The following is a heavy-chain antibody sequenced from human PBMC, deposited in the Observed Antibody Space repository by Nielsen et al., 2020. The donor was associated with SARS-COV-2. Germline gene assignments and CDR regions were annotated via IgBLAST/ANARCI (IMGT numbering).Heavy chain of an antibody. Sequence: SSVKVSCKAYGGTFRRHAISWVRQAPGQGLEWMGRFIPFLGKANYAQKFQGRVTITADRSASTGYMELSSLRSEDTAVYYCARDEGYCSGGSCFGFDPWGQGTLVTVSS. CDR1: GGTFRRHA. CDR3: ARDEGYCSGGSCFGFDP. D-gene: IGHD2-15*01. J-gene: IGHJ5*02. CDR2: FIPFLGKA. V-gene: IGHV1-69*04.